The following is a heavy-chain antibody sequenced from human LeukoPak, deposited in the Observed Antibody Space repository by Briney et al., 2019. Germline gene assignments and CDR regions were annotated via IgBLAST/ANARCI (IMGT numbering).Heavy chain of an antibody. J-gene: IGHJ6*03. V-gene: IGHV1-18*01. CDR2: ISVYNGNT. CDR3: ARAHYYYYMDV. CDR1: GYTFTSYG. Sequence: ASVKLSCKASGYTFTSYGISWVRQPPGQGLEWMGWISVYNGNTNYAQNLQGRVTMTTDTSTSTAYMELRSLRSDDTAMYYCARAHYYYYMDVWGKGTTVTVSS.